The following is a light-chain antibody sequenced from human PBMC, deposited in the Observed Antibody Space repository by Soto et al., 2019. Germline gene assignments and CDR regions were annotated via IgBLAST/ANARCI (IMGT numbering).Light chain of an antibody. Sequence: ETMMTQSPATLAVSPGEGITLSCRASQSVSSSLVWYQQKPGQAPRLLIYGASNRATDIPARFSGSGSGTEFTLIISSLQSEDFAVYFCQQYNNWPWTFGQGTKVDIK. CDR2: GAS. CDR1: QSVSSS. J-gene: IGKJ1*01. V-gene: IGKV3-15*01. CDR3: QQYNNWPWT.